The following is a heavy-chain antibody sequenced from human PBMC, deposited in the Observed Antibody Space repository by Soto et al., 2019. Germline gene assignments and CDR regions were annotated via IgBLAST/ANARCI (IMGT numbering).Heavy chain of an antibody. J-gene: IGHJ4*02. CDR3: AKTYSSWYPGFDY. CDR2: ITGSGGST. CDR1: GFTFSSDA. Sequence: GGSLRLSCAASGFTFSSDAMSWVRQAPGKGLEWVSAITGSGGSTYYADSVKGRFTISRDNSKNTLYLQMNSLRAEDTAVYYCAKTYSSWYPGFDYWGQGTLVTVSS. D-gene: IGHD6-13*01. V-gene: IGHV3-23*01.